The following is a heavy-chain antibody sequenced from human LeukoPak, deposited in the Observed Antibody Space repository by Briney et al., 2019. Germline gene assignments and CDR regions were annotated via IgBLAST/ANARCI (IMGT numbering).Heavy chain of an antibody. CDR3: ARHVGNHKLSALYYFDY. CDR1: GGSISSSSYY. D-gene: IGHD1-26*01. Sequence: SETLSLTCTVSGGSISSSSYYWGWIRQPPGKGLEWIGSIYYSGSTYYNPSLKSRVTISVDTSKNQFSLKLSSVTAADTAVYYCARHVGNHKLSALYYFDYWGQGTLVTVSS. CDR2: IYYSGST. J-gene: IGHJ4*02. V-gene: IGHV4-39*01.